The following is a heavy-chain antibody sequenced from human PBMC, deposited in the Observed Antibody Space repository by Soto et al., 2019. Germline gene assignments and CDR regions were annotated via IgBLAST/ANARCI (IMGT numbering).Heavy chain of an antibody. CDR1: GSTSNEYA. V-gene: IGHV3-9*02. D-gene: IGHD2-15*01. CDR2: IFLESDRT. CDR3: GKDGKEGGLEF. J-gene: IGHJ4*02. Sequence: PGWSLRLSCAVSGSTSNEYAMHLLRQAPGKGLEWVSGIFLESDRTGYADSVKGRFTTSRDKAKNSLYLQMNSLRPEDAALYYCGKDGKEGGLEFWGEGTLVTVSS.